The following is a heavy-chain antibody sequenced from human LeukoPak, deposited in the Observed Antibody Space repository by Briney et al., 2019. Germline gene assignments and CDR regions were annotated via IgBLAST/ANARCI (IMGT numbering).Heavy chain of an antibody. CDR2: ISWNSGSI. CDR3: AKESAPAPFDY. D-gene: IGHD1-14*01. V-gene: IGHV3-9*01. Sequence: GGSLRLSCAASGFTFDDYAMHWVRQAPGKGLEWVSGISWNSGSIGYADSVKGRFTISRDNAKNSLYLQMNSLRAEDPALYYCAKESAPAPFDYWAKEPRVTVSS. J-gene: IGHJ4*02. CDR1: GFTFDDYA.